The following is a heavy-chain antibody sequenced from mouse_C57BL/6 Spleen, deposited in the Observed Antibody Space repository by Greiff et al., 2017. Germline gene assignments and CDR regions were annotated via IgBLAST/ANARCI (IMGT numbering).Heavy chain of an antibody. Sequence: QVQLQEPGAELVRPGASVTLSCKASGYTFTDYEMHWVKQTPVHGLEWIGAIDPETGGTAYNQKFKGKAILTADKSSSTAYMELRSLTSEDSAVYYCTRAVSLVAKDAMDYWGQGTSVTVSS. J-gene: IGHJ4*01. V-gene: IGHV1-15*01. CDR1: GYTFTDYE. CDR2: IDPETGGT. D-gene: IGHD1-1*01. CDR3: TRAVSLVAKDAMDY.